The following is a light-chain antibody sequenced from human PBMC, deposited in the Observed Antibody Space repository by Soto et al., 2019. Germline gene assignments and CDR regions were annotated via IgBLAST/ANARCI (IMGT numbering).Light chain of an antibody. Sequence: EIVMTQSPATLSVSPGERATLSCRASQSVSSNLAWYQQKPGQAPRLLIYGASTRAIGIPARFSGSGSETEFTLTISSLQSEDFAVYYCQQYNIWPPYTFGQGTKVDIK. CDR2: GAS. CDR3: QQYNIWPPYT. CDR1: QSVSSN. J-gene: IGKJ2*01. V-gene: IGKV3-15*01.